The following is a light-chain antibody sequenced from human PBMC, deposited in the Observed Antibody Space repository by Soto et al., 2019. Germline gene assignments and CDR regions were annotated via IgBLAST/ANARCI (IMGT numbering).Light chain of an antibody. CDR2: GAS. CDR3: QQYNDWPLT. Sequence: EKVMTQSPAALSVSPGERATLSCRASQSVNSTLAWYQQKPGQAPRLLLYGASTRATGIPARFSGSASGTEFTLTISSLQSEDSAVYYCQQYNDWPLTFGGGTKVEVK. V-gene: IGKV3-15*01. CDR1: QSVNST. J-gene: IGKJ4*01.